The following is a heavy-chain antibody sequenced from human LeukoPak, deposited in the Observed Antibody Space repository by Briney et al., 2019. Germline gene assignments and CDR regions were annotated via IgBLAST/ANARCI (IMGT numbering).Heavy chain of an antibody. Sequence: SETLSLTCTVSGGSISSGSYYWSWIRQPAGKGLEWIGRIYTSGSTNYNPSLKSRVTISVDTSKNQFSLKLSSVTAADTAVYYCARDLGGYCSSTSCYGGSSWGQGTLVTVSS. D-gene: IGHD2-2*01. CDR2: IYTSGST. CDR3: ARDLGGYCSSTSCYGGSS. J-gene: IGHJ5*02. V-gene: IGHV4-61*02. CDR1: GGSISSGSYY.